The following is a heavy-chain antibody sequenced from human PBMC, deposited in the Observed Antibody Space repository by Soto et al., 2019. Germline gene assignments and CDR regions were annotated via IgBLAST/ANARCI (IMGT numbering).Heavy chain of an antibody. D-gene: IGHD6-13*01. V-gene: IGHV3-30-3*01. CDR3: ARTSYLSSSWYGGMDV. CDR2: ISYDGSNK. CDR1: GFTFSSYA. Sequence: QVQLVESGGGVVQPGRSLRLSCAASGFTFSSYAMHWVRQAPGKGLEWVAVISYDGSNKYYADSVKGRFTISRDNSKNTLYLQMNSLRAEDTAVYYCARTSYLSSSWYGGMDVWGQGTTVTVSS. J-gene: IGHJ6*02.